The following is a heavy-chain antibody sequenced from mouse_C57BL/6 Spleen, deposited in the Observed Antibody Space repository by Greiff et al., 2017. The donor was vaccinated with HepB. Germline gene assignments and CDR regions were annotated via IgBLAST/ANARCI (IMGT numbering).Heavy chain of an antibody. CDR3: AREGIYSNVAY. D-gene: IGHD2-5*01. CDR2: IHPNSGST. J-gene: IGHJ3*01. Sequence: VQLQQPGAELVKPEASVKLSCKASGYTFTSYWMHWVKQRPGQGLEWIGMIHPNSGSTNYNEKFKSKATLTGDKSSSTAYMQLSSLTSEDSALYYCAREGIYSNVAYWGQGTLVTVSA. CDR1: GYTFTSYW. V-gene: IGHV1-64*01.